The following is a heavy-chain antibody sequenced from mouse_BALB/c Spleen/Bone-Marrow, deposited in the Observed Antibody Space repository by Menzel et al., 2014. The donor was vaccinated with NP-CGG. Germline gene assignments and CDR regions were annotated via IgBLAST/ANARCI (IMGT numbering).Heavy chain of an antibody. Sequence: VQLKQSGGGLVQPGGSLKLSCAASGFGFSRYWMSWVRQAPGKGLEWIGEINPDSSTINYTPSLKDKFIISRDNAKNTLYLQMSKVRSEDTALYYCARQGYYGSSDYWGQGTTLTVSS. CDR1: GFGFSRYW. CDR3: ARQGYYGSSDY. V-gene: IGHV4-1*02. J-gene: IGHJ2*01. D-gene: IGHD1-1*01. CDR2: INPDSSTI.